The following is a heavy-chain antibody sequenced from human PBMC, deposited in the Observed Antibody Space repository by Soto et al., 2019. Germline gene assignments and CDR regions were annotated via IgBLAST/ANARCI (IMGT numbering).Heavy chain of an antibody. V-gene: IGHV1-18*01. J-gene: IGHJ5*02. CDR1: GYTFVSYV. CDR3: ARGSDTVTTDWFDP. D-gene: IGHD4-4*01. Sequence: QVQLVQSGAEVKKAGASVKVSCKASGYTFVSYVISWVRQAPGQGLEWMGWVSAYNGNTNDAQNLQGRVTMTTDTSTSTAYMELRSLRSDDTAVYYCARGSDTVTTDWFDPWGQGTLVTVSS. CDR2: VSAYNGNT.